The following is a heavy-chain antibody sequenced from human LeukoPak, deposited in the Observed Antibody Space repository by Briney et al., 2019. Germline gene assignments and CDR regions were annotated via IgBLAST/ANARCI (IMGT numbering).Heavy chain of an antibody. V-gene: IGHV3-23*01. D-gene: IGHD6-19*01. CDR2: INSSGGST. CDR1: GFTFSSYA. CDR3: AKDPRPNSSGWYGGPFDY. J-gene: IGHJ4*02. Sequence: GGSLRLSCAASGFTFSSYAMSWVRQAPGKGLEWVSAINSSGGSTYYADSVKGRFTISRGNSKNTLYLQMNSLRAEDTAVYYCAKDPRPNSSGWYGGPFDYWGQGTLVTVSS.